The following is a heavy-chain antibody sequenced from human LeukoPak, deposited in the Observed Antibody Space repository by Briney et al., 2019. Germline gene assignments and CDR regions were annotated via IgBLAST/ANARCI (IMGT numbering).Heavy chain of an antibody. CDR3: ARGKKLVRTKHALDP. CDR1: GGSFSVYY. V-gene: IGHV4-34*01. CDR2: INHSGST. Sequence: KPSETLSLTCAVYGGSFSVYYWSWIRQPPGKGLEWIGEINHSGSTNYNPSLKSRVTISVDTSKNQFSLKLSSVTAADTAVYYCARGKKLVRTKHALDPWGQGTLVTVSS. D-gene: IGHD6-6*01. J-gene: IGHJ5*02.